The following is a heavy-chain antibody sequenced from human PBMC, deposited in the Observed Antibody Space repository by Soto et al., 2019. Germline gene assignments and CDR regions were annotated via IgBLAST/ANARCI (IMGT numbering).Heavy chain of an antibody. J-gene: IGHJ4*02. D-gene: IGHD5-12*01. V-gene: IGHV4-30-2*06. CDR2: INHFEST. CDR3: VRGGGYHAFDH. Sequence: QLQLQESGSGVVRTSETLSLTCTVFGASISYGGFSWSWIRQSPGKGLEWIGYINHFESTYFHPSFKSRLSMSIDRSRNMFSLNLSSVTAADMAVYYCVRGGGYHAFDHWGQGVPVTVSS. CDR1: GASISYGGFS.